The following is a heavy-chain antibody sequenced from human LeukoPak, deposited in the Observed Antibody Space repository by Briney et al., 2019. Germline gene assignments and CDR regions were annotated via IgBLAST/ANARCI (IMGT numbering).Heavy chain of an antibody. J-gene: IGHJ5*02. CDR3: ARDGGEVGANTWFDP. CDR2: IHYSGNT. Sequence: SETLSLTCTVSGGSFSRYLWSWIRRPPGKGLEWIGYIHYSGNTNYNPSLKSRVTISVDTSKNQFSLKLSSVTAADTAVYYCARDGGEVGANTWFDPWGQGTLVTVSS. D-gene: IGHD1-26*01. V-gene: IGHV4-59*01. CDR1: GGSFSRYL.